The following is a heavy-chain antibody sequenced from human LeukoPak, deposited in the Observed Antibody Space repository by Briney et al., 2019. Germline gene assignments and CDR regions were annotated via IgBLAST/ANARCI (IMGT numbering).Heavy chain of an antibody. CDR3: ARGDGYCSGGSCYSAVWFDP. CDR2: INPSGGST. D-gene: IGHD2-15*01. J-gene: IGHJ5*02. V-gene: IGHV1-46*01. Sequence: ASVKVSCKASGYTFTSYYMHWVRQAPGQGLEWMGIINPSGGSTSYAQKFQGRVTMTRDMSTSTVYMELSSLRSEDTAVYYCARGDGYCSGGSCYSAVWFDPWGQGTLVTVSS. CDR1: GYTFTSYY.